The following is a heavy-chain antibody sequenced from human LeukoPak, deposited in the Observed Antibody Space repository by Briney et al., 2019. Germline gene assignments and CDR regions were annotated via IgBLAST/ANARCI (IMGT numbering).Heavy chain of an antibody. Sequence: SETLSLTCTVSGGSISSHYWTWIRQSPVKGLEWIGDISNSGSTSYNPSLKSRVTISIDTSKNQFSLKLSSVTAADTAVYYCGRDALVGYFSYYYMDVWDKGTTVTVSS. J-gene: IGHJ6*03. D-gene: IGHD2-15*01. CDR1: GGSISSHY. CDR3: GRDALVGYFSYYYMDV. CDR2: ISNSGST. V-gene: IGHV4-59*11.